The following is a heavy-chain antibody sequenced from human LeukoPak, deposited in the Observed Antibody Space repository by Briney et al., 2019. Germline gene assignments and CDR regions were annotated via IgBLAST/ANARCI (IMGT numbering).Heavy chain of an antibody. J-gene: IGHJ6*03. Sequence: SETLSLTCTVSGGSISSYYWSWIRQPPGKGLEWIGSIYYSGSTYYNPSLKSRVTISVDTSKNQFSPKLSSVTAADTAVYYCARHGSYGSGSYSRYYYYYYYYMDVWGKGTTVTISS. CDR1: GGSISSYY. CDR2: IYYSGST. V-gene: IGHV4-39*01. CDR3: ARHGSYGSGSYSRYYYYYYYYMDV. D-gene: IGHD3-10*01.